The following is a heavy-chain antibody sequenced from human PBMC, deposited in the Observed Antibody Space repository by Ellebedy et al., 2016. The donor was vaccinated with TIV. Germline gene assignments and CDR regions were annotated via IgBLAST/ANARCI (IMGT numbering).Heavy chain of an antibody. Sequence: GESLKISXVASGFTFSDYSMNWVRQAPGKGLEWVSSISSSSSYIYYADSVKGRFTISRDNAKNSLYLQMNSLRAEDTAVYYCARDYQPNYYDSNGYNYYYYYGMDVWGQGTTVTVSS. V-gene: IGHV3-21*01. CDR2: ISSSSSYI. D-gene: IGHD3-22*01. CDR3: ARDYQPNYYDSNGYNYYYYYGMDV. J-gene: IGHJ6*02. CDR1: GFTFSDYS.